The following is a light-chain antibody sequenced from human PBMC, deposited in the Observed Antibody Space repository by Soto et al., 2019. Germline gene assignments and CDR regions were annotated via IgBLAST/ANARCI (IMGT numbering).Light chain of an antibody. CDR1: NSNIGTNN. CDR3: AAWDDSLSAWV. J-gene: IGLJ3*02. CDR2: RNN. V-gene: IGLV1-47*01. Sequence: QPVLTQPPSASGTPGQRVTISCSGSNSNIGTNNVHWFQQFPGTAPNLLIYRNNRRPSGVPDRFSGSKSGTSASLAISGLRSEDEADYYCAAWDDSLSAWVFGGGTKLTVL.